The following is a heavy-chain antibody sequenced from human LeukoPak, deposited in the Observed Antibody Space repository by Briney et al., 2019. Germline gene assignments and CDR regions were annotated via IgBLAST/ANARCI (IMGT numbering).Heavy chain of an antibody. CDR1: GFTFSDYY. J-gene: IGHJ4*02. Sequence: GGSLRLSCAASGFTFSDYYMSWIRQAPGKGLEWVAYISSSGSTIYYADSVKGRFTISRDNAKKSLYLQMNSLRAEDTAVYYCAREYIAYGDYFMDYWGQGTLVTVSS. CDR3: AREYIAYGDYFMDY. D-gene: IGHD4-17*01. V-gene: IGHV3-11*01. CDR2: ISSSGSTI.